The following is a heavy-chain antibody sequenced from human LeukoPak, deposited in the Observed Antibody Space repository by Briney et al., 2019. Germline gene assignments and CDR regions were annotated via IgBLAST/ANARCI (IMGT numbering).Heavy chain of an antibody. D-gene: IGHD5-18*01. CDR1: GGSISSGDYY. Sequence: PSQTLSLTCTVSGGSISSGDYYWSWIRQPPGKGLEWIGYIYYSGSTYYNPSLKSRVTISVDTSKNQFSLKLSSVTAADTAVYYCARGGGYSYGLNFDYWGQGTLVTVSS. CDR3: ARGGGYSYGLNFDY. CDR2: IYYSGST. J-gene: IGHJ4*02. V-gene: IGHV4-30-4*01.